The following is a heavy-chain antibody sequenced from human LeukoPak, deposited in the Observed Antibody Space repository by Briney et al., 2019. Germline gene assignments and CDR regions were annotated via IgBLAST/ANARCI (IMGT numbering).Heavy chain of an antibody. J-gene: IGHJ4*02. CDR3: ARGSYGDYEY. CDR1: GFSFSSNT. Sequence: GGSLRLSCAASGFSFSSNTMNWVRQAPGEGLDWVSSISPDSNYIYYVDSVRGRFTISRDNAKNSPYLQMNSLTAEDTAVYYCARGSYGDYEYWGQGALVTVSS. V-gene: IGHV3-21*01. CDR2: ISPDSNYI. D-gene: IGHD4-17*01.